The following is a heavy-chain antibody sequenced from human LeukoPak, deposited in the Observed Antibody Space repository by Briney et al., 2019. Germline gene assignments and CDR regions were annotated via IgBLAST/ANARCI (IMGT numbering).Heavy chain of an antibody. V-gene: IGHV4-59*01. CDR2: IYYSGST. Sequence: PSETLSLTCTVSGGSISSYYWSWIRQPPGKGLEWIGYIYYSGSTNYNPSLKSRVTISVDTSKNQFSLKLSSVTAADTAVYYCAREGSGIAAPYYMDVWGKGTTVTVSS. D-gene: IGHD6-13*01. CDR3: AREGSGIAAPYYMDV. J-gene: IGHJ6*03. CDR1: GGSISSYY.